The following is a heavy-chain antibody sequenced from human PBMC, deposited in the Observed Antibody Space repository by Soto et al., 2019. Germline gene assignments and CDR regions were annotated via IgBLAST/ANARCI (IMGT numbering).Heavy chain of an antibody. J-gene: IGHJ5*02. D-gene: IGHD3-9*01. CDR1: GFTFSSYA. V-gene: IGHV3-23*01. CDR2: ISGSGGST. Sequence: GGSLRLSCAASGFTFSSYAMSWVRQAPGKGLEWVSAISGSGGSTYYADSVKGRFTISRDNSKNTLYLQMNSLRAEDTAVYYCVHSLTDPLRYFDWLLPNWFDPWGQGTLVTVSS. CDR3: VHSLTDPLRYFDWLLPNWFDP.